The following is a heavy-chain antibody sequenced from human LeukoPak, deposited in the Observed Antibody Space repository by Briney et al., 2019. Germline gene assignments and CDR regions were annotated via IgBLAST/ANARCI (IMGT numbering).Heavy chain of an antibody. V-gene: IGHV3-53*01. CDR1: GFTVSSNY. CDR3: ASTYYYDSSGYLNAPPVDY. Sequence: PGGSLRLSCAASGFTVSSNYMCWVRQAPGKGLEWVSVIYSGGSTYYADSVKGRFTISRDNSKNTLYLQMNSLRAEDTAVYYCASTYYYDSSGYLNAPPVDYWGQGTLVTVSS. CDR2: IYSGGST. D-gene: IGHD3-22*01. J-gene: IGHJ4*02.